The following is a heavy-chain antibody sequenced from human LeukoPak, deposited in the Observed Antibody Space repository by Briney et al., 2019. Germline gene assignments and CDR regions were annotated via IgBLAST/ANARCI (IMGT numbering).Heavy chain of an antibody. D-gene: IGHD6-13*01. CDR1: GGSISSSSYY. CDR2: IYYSGST. Sequence: PSETLSLTCTVSGGSISSSSYYWGWIRQPPGKGLEWIGSIYYSGSTYYNPSLKSRVTISVDKSKNQFSLKLSSVTAADTAVYYCARAEEEQQLVLGYWGQGTLVTVSS. CDR3: ARAEEEQQLVLGY. J-gene: IGHJ4*02. V-gene: IGHV4-39*07.